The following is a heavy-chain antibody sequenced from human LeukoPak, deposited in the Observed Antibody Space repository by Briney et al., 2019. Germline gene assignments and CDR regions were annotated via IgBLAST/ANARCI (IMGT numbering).Heavy chain of an antibody. D-gene: IGHD3-16*02. CDR1: GYSISSGYY. CDR2: IYHSGST. J-gene: IGHJ4*02. Sequence: SDTLSLTCTVSGYSISSGYYWGWIRQPPGEGLEWIVSIYHSGSTYYNPSLKSRVTISVDTSKNQFSLKLSSVTAADTAVYYCASGRSGVIHYWGQGTLVTVSS. V-gene: IGHV4-38-2*02. CDR3: ASGRSGVIHY.